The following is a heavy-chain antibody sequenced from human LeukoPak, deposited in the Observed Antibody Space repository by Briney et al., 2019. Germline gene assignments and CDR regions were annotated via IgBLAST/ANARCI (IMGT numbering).Heavy chain of an antibody. CDR1: GYTFTSYD. CDR3: ARGRGGGYYYGSGSYYKEDY. J-gene: IGHJ4*02. Sequence: AASVKVSCKASGYTFTSYDINWVRQATGHGLEWMGWINPNSGNTGYAQKFQVRVNMTRNTSISTGYMGLSSMRSEDTAVYYCARGRGGGYYYGSGSYYKEDYWGQGTLVTVSS. V-gene: IGHV1-8*01. D-gene: IGHD3-10*01. CDR2: INPNSGNT.